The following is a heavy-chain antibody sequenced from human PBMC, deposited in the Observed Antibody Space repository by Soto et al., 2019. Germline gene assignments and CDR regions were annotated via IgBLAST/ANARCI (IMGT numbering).Heavy chain of an antibody. Sequence: SETLSLTCTVSGGSISSYYWSWIRQPPGKGVEWIGYIYSSGSTNYNRSLPSRVTISVDTSKNQFSLKLSSVTAADTAVYYCARRYCSGGSCYWDDAFDIGGQGTIVTV. CDR2: IYSSGST. D-gene: IGHD2-15*01. V-gene: IGHV4-59*08. CDR1: GGSISSYY. CDR3: ARRYCSGGSCYWDDAFDI. J-gene: IGHJ3*02.